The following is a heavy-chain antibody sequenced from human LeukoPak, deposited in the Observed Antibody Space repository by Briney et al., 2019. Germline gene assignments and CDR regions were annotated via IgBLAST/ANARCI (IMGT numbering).Heavy chain of an antibody. D-gene: IGHD2-15*01. CDR1: GFTFTSYW. CDR2: INNDETDA. J-gene: IGHJ4*02. CDR3: AKAPVTTCSGAYCYPFDY. Sequence: PGGSLRLSCAASGFTFTSYWMHWVRQVPGKGLMWVSRINNDETDAMYADSVKGRFTISRDNAKNTVYLQMNSLRAGDAAVYYCAKAPVTTCSGAYCYPFDYWSQGTLVTVSS. V-gene: IGHV3-74*03.